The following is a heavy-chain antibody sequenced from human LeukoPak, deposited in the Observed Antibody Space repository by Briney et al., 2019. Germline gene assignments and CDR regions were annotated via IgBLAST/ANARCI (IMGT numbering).Heavy chain of an antibody. V-gene: IGHV3-53*01. CDR3: ARGLWFGELDY. D-gene: IGHD3-10*01. J-gene: IGHJ4*02. CDR1: GFTVSSNY. Sequence: QLGGSLRLSCAASGFTVSSNYMSWVREAPGKGLEWVSVIYSGGSTYYADSVKGRVTISRDNSKNTLYLQRNSLRAEDTAVYYCARGLWFGELDYWGQGTLVTVSS. CDR2: IYSGGST.